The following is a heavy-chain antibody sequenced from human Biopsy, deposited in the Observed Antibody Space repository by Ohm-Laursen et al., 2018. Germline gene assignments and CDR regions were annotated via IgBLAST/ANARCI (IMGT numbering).Heavy chain of an antibody. V-gene: IGHV1-46*01. J-gene: IGHJ3*01. D-gene: IGHD5-18*01. CDR1: GYSFTSYY. CDR3: ARLAYSEYRRDPLDV. Sequence: ASVKVSCKTSGYSFTSYYMHWVRQAPGQGLEWMGIINPSGGSTDYAQKFQGRVTMTRDTSISTAYMYLSGLTSDDTAVYYCARLAYSEYRRDPLDVWGQGTMVTVYS. CDR2: INPSGGST.